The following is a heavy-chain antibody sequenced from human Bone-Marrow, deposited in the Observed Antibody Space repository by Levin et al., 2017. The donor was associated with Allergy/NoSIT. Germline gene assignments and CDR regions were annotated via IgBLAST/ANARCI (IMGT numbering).Heavy chain of an antibody. D-gene: IGHD2/OR15-2a*01. J-gene: IGHJ5*01. CDR3: TKDIQTGGGYYFGWFDS. Sequence: GESLKISCTTSGLTFGDYTMSWVRQAPGKGLEWVAFIRSEPFGGTTEYAASVKGRFTISRDNAKNSLYLQMNSLRSEDTAFYYCTKDIQTGGGYYFGWFDSWGLGTLVTVSS. V-gene: IGHV3-49*04. CDR1: GLTFGDYT. CDR2: IRSEPFGGTT.